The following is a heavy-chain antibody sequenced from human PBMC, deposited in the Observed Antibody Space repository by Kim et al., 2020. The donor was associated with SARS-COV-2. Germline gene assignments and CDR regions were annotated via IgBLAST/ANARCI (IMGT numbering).Heavy chain of an antibody. CDR3: ASGSAFASGSFYRHFDY. Sequence: GGSLRRSCAASGITFSDYWVTWVRQAPGKGLEWVANIKQDGSETNYVDSVRGRFIISRGSAKNSVYLQMNSLRAEDTALYYCASGSAFASGSFYRHFDYWGQGTLVTVSS. CDR1: GITFSDYW. J-gene: IGHJ4*02. CDR2: IKQDGSET. D-gene: IGHD3-10*01. V-gene: IGHV3-7*01.